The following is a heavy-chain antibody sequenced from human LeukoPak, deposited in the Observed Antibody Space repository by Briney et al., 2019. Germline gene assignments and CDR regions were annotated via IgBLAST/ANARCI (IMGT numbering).Heavy chain of an antibody. Sequence: PGGSLRLSCAASGVLFSNYWMHWVRQAPGKWPVWVSRINRDGSSTSYADSVKGRFTISRDNAKSTLYLQMNSLRAEDTAVYYCARGGGYSYGSFDYWGQGTLVTVSS. CDR2: INRDGSST. CDR3: ARGGGYSYGSFDY. J-gene: IGHJ4*02. D-gene: IGHD5-18*01. V-gene: IGHV3-74*01. CDR1: GVLFSNYW.